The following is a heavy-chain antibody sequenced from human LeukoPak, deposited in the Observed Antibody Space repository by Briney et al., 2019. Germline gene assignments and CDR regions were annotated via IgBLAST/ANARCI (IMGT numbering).Heavy chain of an antibody. CDR3: ARGYCSGGSCYLYYFDY. D-gene: IGHD2-15*01. CDR1: GFTFSSYS. CDR2: ISSSSSYI. J-gene: IGHJ4*02. Sequence: GGSLRLSCAASGFTFSSYSMNWVRQAPGKGLEWVSSISSSSSYIYYADSVKGRFTISRDNAKNSPYLQMNSLRAEDTAVYYCARGYCSGGSCYLYYFDYWGQGTLVTVSS. V-gene: IGHV3-21*01.